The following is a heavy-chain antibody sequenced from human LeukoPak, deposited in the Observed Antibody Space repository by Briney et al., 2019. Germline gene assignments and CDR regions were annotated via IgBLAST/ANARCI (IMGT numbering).Heavy chain of an antibody. D-gene: IGHD3-22*01. CDR2: IKGDGST. J-gene: IGHJ1*01. CDR3: ARAPSEIGGYYPEYFRH. Sequence: GGSLRLSCAASGFTFSSYWMHWVRQIPGKGLVWVSRIKGDGSTNYAASVKGRFTISRDNDKNTLSLQINRLRAEDTGVYYCARAPSEIGGYYPEYFRHWGEGPLVTVSS. V-gene: IGHV3-74*01. CDR1: GFTFSSYW.